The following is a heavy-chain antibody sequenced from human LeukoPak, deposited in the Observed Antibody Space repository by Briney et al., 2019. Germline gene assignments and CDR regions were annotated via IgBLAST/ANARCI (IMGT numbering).Heavy chain of an antibody. CDR1: GGTFSSYA. D-gene: IGHD2-2*02. CDR3: ARGERYCSSTSCYSLDY. J-gene: IGHJ4*02. Sequence: ASVKVSCKAPGGTFSSYAISWVRQAPGQGLEWMGGIIPIFGTANYAQKFQGRVTITTDESTSTAYMELSSLRSEDTAVYYCARGERYCSSTSCYSLDYWGQGTLVAVSS. V-gene: IGHV1-69*05. CDR2: IIPIFGTA.